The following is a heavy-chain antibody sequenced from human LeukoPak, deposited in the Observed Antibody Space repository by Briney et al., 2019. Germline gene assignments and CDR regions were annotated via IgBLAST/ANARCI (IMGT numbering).Heavy chain of an antibody. CDR3: ARCPGPHNWFDP. J-gene: IGHJ5*02. CDR1: GYTFTSYG. Sequence: ASVKVSCMASGYTFTSYGISWVRQAPGQGLAWMGCISAYNGNTNYAQKLQGRVTMTIDTSTSTAYMELRSLRSDDTAVYYCARCPGPHNWFDPWGQGTLVTVSS. CDR2: ISAYNGNT. V-gene: IGHV1-18*01.